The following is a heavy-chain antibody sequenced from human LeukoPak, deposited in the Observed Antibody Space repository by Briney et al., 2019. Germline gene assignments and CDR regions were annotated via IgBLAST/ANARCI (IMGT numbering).Heavy chain of an antibody. Sequence: GGSLRLSCAASGFTFSSYGMHWVRQAPGKGLEWVAVIWYDGSNKYYADSVKGRFTISRDNSKNTLYLQMNSLRAEDTAVYYCARDAPTGSYYFDYWGQGTLVTVSS. J-gene: IGHJ4*02. CDR3: ARDAPTGSYYFDY. CDR2: IWYDGSNK. CDR1: GFTFSSYG. V-gene: IGHV3-33*01.